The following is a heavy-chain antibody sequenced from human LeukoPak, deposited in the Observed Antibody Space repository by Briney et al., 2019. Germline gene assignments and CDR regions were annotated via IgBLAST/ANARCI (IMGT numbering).Heavy chain of an antibody. D-gene: IGHD4-23*01. Sequence: PSETLSLTCTVSGGSISSGGYYWSWIRQHPGKGLEWIGYIYYSGSTYCNPSLKSRVTISVDTSKNQFSLKLSSVTAADTAVYYCARDGDGNSNWFDPWGQGTLVTVSS. CDR1: GGSISSGGYY. CDR3: ARDGDGNSNWFDP. V-gene: IGHV4-31*03. J-gene: IGHJ5*02. CDR2: IYYSGST.